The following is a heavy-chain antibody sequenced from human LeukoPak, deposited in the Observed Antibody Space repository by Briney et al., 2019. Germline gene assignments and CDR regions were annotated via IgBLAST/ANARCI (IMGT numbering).Heavy chain of an antibody. V-gene: IGHV1-18*01. D-gene: IGHD4-23*01. J-gene: IGHJ2*01. CDR1: GYTFTSYD. CDR3: ARSRYGGPLGYFDL. Sequence: ASVKVPCKASGYTFTSYDINWVRQAPGQRLEWMGWIYTYNGNTNYAQRLQDRVTMTTDTSTSTAYMELRSLRSDDTAVYYCARSRYGGPLGYFDLWGRGTLVTVSS. CDR2: IYTYNGNT.